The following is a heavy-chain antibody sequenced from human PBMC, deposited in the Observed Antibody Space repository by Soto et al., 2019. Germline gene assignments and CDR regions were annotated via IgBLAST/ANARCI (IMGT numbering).Heavy chain of an antibody. CDR1: GGSISSGGYY. Sequence: QVQLQESGPGLVKPSQTLSLTCTVSGGSISSGGYYWSWIRQHPGKGLEWIGYIYYSGSTYYNPSLKSRVTISVDTSKNQFSLKLSSVTAADTAVYYCARGRGGVVVAAAEYFQHWGQGTLVTVSS. CDR3: ARGRGGVVVAAAEYFQH. V-gene: IGHV4-31*03. J-gene: IGHJ1*01. CDR2: IYYSGST. D-gene: IGHD2-15*01.